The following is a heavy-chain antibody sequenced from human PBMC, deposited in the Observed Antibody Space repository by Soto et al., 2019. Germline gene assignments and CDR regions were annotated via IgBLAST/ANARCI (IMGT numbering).Heavy chain of an antibody. CDR2: IYSGGST. Sequence: EVQLVESGGGLVQPGGSLRLSCAASGFTVSSNYMSWVRQAPGKGLEWGSVIYSGGSTYYADSVKGRFTISRDNSKNTLYLQMNSLRAEDTAVYYCASGLRPYAFDIWGQGTMVTVSS. CDR1: GFTVSSNY. D-gene: IGHD3-10*01. V-gene: IGHV3-66*01. CDR3: ASGLRPYAFDI. J-gene: IGHJ3*02.